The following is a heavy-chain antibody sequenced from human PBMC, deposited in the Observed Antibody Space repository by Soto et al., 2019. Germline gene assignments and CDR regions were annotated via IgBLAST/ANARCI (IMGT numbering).Heavy chain of an antibody. CDR2: IVVGTGNT. D-gene: IGHD2-21*02. V-gene: IGHV1-58*02. CDR3: AADRATSDRYKCDDP. Sequence: ASVNVSCKASRFNFGSSEIHWLRQTHGQRLEWIGWIVVGTGNTNYAQKFQERVTITRDISTSTAYRELSSLISENTAVYYCAADRATSDRYKCDDPCGMGTLVTVYS. J-gene: IGHJ5*02. CDR1: RFNFGSSE.